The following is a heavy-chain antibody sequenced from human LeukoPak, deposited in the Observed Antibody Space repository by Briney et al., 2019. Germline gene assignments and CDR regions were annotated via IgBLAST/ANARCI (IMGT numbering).Heavy chain of an antibody. CDR2: IIPIFGTA. J-gene: IGHJ6*03. D-gene: IGHD3-22*01. V-gene: IGHV1-69*05. CDR3: AREYGSSGYYFRMDV. CDR1: GGTLSSYA. Sequence: ASVKVSCKASGGTLSSYAISWVRQAPGQGLEWMGGIIPIFGTANYAQKFQGRVTITTDESTGTAYMELSSLRSEDTAVYYCAREYGSSGYYFRMDVWGKGTTVTVSS.